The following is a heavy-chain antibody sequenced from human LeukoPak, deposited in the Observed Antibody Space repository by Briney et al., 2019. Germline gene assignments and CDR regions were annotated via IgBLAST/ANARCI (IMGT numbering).Heavy chain of an antibody. J-gene: IGHJ5*02. D-gene: IGHD4-17*01. CDR1: GFTFDDYG. CDR2: INWNGGST. Sequence: GGSLRLSCAASGFTFDDYGMSWVRQAPGKGLEWVSGINWNGGSTGYADSVKGRFTISRDNAKNSLYLQMNSLRAEDTAVYYCARLSSHYGDYKVDPWGQGTLVTVSS. V-gene: IGHV3-20*04. CDR3: ARLSSHYGDYKVDP.